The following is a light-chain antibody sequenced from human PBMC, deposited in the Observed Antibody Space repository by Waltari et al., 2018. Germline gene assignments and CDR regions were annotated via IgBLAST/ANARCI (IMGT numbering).Light chain of an antibody. Sequence: QFVLTQSPSASASLGASVQLTCTLSRGHTNYAIAWTPQQPKKRHRFLMKLNSDGSHTKGDGIPDRFSGSSSGAERFLTISSLQSEDEGDYYCQTWDTDIHVVFGGGTKL. V-gene: IGLV4-69*01. J-gene: IGLJ2*01. CDR3: QTWDTDIHVV. CDR2: LNSDGSH. CDR1: RGHTNYA.